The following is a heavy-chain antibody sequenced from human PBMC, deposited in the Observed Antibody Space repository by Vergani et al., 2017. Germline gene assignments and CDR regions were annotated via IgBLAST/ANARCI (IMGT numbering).Heavy chain of an antibody. D-gene: IGHD2-15*01. Sequence: EVQLVESGGGLVKPGGSLRLSCAASGFTFSSYSMNWVRQAPGKGLEWVSAISGSGGSTYYADSVKGRFTISRDNAKNSLYLQMNSLRAEDTAVYYCARGQDIVVVVAAALDAFDIWGQGTMVTVSS. CDR2: ISGSGGST. V-gene: IGHV3-21*01. CDR1: GFTFSSYS. CDR3: ARGQDIVVVVAAALDAFDI. J-gene: IGHJ3*02.